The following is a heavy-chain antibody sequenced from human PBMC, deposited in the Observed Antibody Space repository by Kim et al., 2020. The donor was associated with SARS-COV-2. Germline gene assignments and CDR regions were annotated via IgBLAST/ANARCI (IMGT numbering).Heavy chain of an antibody. CDR3: ARVHEVLTGYSFRGYYYYGMDV. CDR2: IWYDGSNK. J-gene: IGHJ6*02. V-gene: IGHV3-33*01. Sequence: GGSLRLSCAASGFTFSSYGMHWVRQAPGKGLEWVAVIWYDGSNKYYADSVKGRFTISRDNSKNTLYLQMNSLRAEDTAVYYCARVHEVLTGYSFRGYYYYGMDVWGQGNTVTVSS. CDR1: GFTFSSYG. D-gene: IGHD3-9*01.